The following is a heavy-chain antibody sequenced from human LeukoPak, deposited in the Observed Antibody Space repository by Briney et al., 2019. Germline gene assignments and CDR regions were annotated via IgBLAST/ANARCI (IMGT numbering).Heavy chain of an antibody. D-gene: IGHD3-22*01. Sequence: GGSLRLSCAASGFTFSSYAMHWVRQAPGKGLEWVAVISYDGSNKYYADSVKGRFTISRDNAKNSLYLQMNSLRAEDTAVYYCAAKDYYDSALHWGQGTLVTVSS. V-gene: IGHV3-30-3*01. J-gene: IGHJ4*02. CDR1: GFTFSSYA. CDR3: AAKDYYDSALH. CDR2: ISYDGSNK.